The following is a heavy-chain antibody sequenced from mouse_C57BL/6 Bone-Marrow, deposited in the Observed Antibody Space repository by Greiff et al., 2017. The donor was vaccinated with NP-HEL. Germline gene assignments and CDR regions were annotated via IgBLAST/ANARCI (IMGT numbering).Heavy chain of an antibody. CDR1: GFNIKDDY. Sequence: LVESGAELVRPGASVKLSCTASGFNIKDDYMHWVKQRPEQGLEWIGWIDPENGDTEYASKFQGKATITADTSSNTAYLQLSSLTSEDTAVYYCTTRAWFAYWGQGTLVTVSA. CDR3: TTRAWFAY. V-gene: IGHV14-4*01. J-gene: IGHJ3*01. CDR2: IDPENGDT.